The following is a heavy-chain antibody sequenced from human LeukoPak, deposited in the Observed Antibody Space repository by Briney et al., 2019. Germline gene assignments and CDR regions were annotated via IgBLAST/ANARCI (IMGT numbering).Heavy chain of an antibody. D-gene: IGHD3-3*01. CDR1: GYTLTELS. J-gene: IGHJ5*02. V-gene: IGHV1-24*01. CDR3: ATGIVRFLDCYNWFDP. CDR2: FDPEDGET. Sequence: ASVKVSCKVSGYTLTELSMHWVRQAPGKGLEWMGGFDPEDGETIYAQKFQGRVTMTEDTSTDTAYMELSSLRSEDTAVYYCATGIVRFLDCYNWFDPWGQGTLVTVSS.